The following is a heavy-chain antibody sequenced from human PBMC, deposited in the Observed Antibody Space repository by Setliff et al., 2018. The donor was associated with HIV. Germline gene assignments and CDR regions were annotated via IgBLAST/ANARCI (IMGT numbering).Heavy chain of an antibody. CDR1: GDSFSGTSYY. J-gene: IGHJ6*03. V-gene: IGHV4-61*01. D-gene: IGHD3-3*01. CDR2: IYYSGST. CDR3: ARGVVDYDFWSGSGDYYYMDV. Sequence: SETLSLTCTVSGDSFSGTSYYWSWIRQPPGKGLEWIGYIYYSGSTNYNPSLKSRVTMSVDTSKNQFSLKLSSVTAADTAVYYCARGVVDYDFWSGSGDYYYMDVWGKGTTVTVSS.